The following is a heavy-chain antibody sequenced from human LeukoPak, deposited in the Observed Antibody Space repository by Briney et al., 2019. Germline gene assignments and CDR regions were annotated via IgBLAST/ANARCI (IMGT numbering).Heavy chain of an antibody. J-gene: IGHJ6*02. CDR1: GFTFSSFG. Sequence: GGSLRLSCAASGFTFSSFGMHWVRQAPGKGLQWVAVISYDGTNKYYADSVKDRFTISRDNSENTLYLQMNSLRADDTAVYSCAKESVAYYYYGMDVWGQGTTVTVSS. CDR2: ISYDGTNK. V-gene: IGHV3-30*18. CDR3: AKESVAYYYYGMDV.